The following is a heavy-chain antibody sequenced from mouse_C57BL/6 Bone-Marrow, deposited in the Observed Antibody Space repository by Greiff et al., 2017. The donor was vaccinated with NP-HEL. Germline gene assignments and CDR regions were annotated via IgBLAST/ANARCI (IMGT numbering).Heavy chain of an antibody. CDR2: IHPSDSDT. CDR3: AIGLGPWYFDV. D-gene: IGHD4-1*01. V-gene: IGHV1-74*01. Sequence: VQLQQPGAELVKPGASVKVSCKASGYTFTSYWMHWVKQRPGQGLEWIGRIHPSDSDTNYNQKFKGKATLTVDKSSSTAYMQLSSLTSEVSAVYYCAIGLGPWYFDVWGTGTTVTVSS. CDR1: GYTFTSYW. J-gene: IGHJ1*03.